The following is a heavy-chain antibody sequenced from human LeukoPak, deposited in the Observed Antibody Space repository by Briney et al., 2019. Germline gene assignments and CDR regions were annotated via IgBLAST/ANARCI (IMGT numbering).Heavy chain of an antibody. CDR2: IYPGDSDT. V-gene: IGHV5-51*01. Sequence: GESLKISCKGSGYSFTSYWIGWVRQMPGKGLEWMGIIYPGDSDTRYSPSFQGQVTISADKSISTAYLQWSSLKASDTAMYYCARRGGWGLGYCSSTSCHNWFDPWGQGTLVTVSS. CDR1: GYSFTSYW. D-gene: IGHD2-2*01. J-gene: IGHJ5*02. CDR3: ARRGGWGLGYCSSTSCHNWFDP.